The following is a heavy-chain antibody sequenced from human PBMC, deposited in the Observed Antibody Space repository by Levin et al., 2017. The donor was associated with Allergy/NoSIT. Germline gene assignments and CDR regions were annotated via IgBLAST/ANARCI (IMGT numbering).Heavy chain of an antibody. CDR2: INPSGGST. CDR1: GYTFTSYY. Sequence: GESLKISCKASGYTFTSYYMHWVRQAPGQGLEWMGIINPSGGSTSYAQKFQGRVTMTRDTSTSTVYMELSSLRSEDTAVYYCARWRRGWYVDYWGQGTLVTVSS. CDR3: ARWRRGWYVDY. V-gene: IGHV1-46*01. D-gene: IGHD6-19*01. J-gene: IGHJ4*02.